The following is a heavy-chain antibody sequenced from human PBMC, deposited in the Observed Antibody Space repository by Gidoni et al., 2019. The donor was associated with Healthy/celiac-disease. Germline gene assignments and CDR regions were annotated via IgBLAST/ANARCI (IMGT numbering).Heavy chain of an antibody. D-gene: IGHD4-17*01. J-gene: IGHJ6*02. CDR2: IYYSGST. V-gene: IGHV4-59*01. CDR3: ARATVTTGYYYGMDV. CDR1: GGPISSYN. Sequence: QVQLQESGTGLVKPSETLSLTCTVHGGPISSYNWSWIRQPPGKGLEWIGYIYYSGSTNYNPSLKSRVTISVDTSKNQFSLKLSSVTAADTAVYYCARATVTTGYYYGMDVWGQGTTVTVSS.